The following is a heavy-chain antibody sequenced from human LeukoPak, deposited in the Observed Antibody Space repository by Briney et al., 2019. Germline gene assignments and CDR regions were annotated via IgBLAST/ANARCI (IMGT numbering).Heavy chain of an antibody. CDR3: ARDFLITMVRGGIYYFDY. D-gene: IGHD3-10*01. CDR1: GYTFTGYY. Sequence: GASVKVSCKASGYTFTGYYMHWVRQAPGQGLEWMGWINPNSGGTNYAQKFQGRVTMTRDTSISTAYMELSRLRSDDTAVYYCARDFLITMVRGGIYYFDYWGQGTLVTVSS. V-gene: IGHV1-2*02. CDR2: INPNSGGT. J-gene: IGHJ4*02.